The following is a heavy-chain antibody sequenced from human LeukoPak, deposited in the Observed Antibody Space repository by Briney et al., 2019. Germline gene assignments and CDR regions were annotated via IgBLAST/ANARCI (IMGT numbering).Heavy chain of an antibody. Sequence: SETLSLTCAVYGGSFSGYYWSWIRQPPGKGLEWIGEINHSGSTNYNPSLKSRVTISVDTSKNQFSLKLSSVTAADTAVYYCARDMSFFDPWGQGTLVTVSS. CDR3: ARDMSFFDP. CDR2: INHSGST. CDR1: GGSFSGYY. D-gene: IGHD1-26*01. J-gene: IGHJ5*02. V-gene: IGHV4-34*01.